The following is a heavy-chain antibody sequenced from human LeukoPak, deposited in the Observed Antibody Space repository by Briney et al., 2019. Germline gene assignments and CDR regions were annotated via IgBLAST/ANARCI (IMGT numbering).Heavy chain of an antibody. Sequence: PGGSLRLSCAASGFTFSSYAMSWVRQAPGKGLEWVSAISGSGGSTYYADSVKGRFTISRDNSKNTLYLQMNSLRAEDTAVYYCAKVMVRGVINPRGGWFDPWGQGTLVTVSS. D-gene: IGHD3-10*01. CDR3: AKVMVRGVINPRGGWFDP. V-gene: IGHV3-23*01. J-gene: IGHJ5*02. CDR1: GFTFSSYA. CDR2: ISGSGGST.